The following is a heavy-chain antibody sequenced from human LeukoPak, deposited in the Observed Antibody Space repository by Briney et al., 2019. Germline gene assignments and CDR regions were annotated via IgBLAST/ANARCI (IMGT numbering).Heavy chain of an antibody. CDR3: AREGTAMVIDY. CDR2: IIPILGIA. D-gene: IGHD5-18*01. Sequence: GASVKVSCKASGGTFSSYAISWVRQAPGQGLEWMGRIIPILGIANYAQKFQGRVTITADKSTSTAYMEPSSLRSEDTAVYYCAREGTAMVIDYWGQGTLVTVSS. J-gene: IGHJ4*02. CDR1: GGTFSSYA. V-gene: IGHV1-69*04.